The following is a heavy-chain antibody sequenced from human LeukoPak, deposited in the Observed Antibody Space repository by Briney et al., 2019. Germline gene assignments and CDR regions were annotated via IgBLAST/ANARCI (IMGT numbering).Heavy chain of an antibody. CDR1: GFSFNSYG. CDR2: IRYDGTNN. Sequence: GGSLRLSCAASGFSFNSYGMHWVRQAPGKGLEWVAIIRYDGTNNYYADSVKGRFTISRDNAKSTLYLQMNSLRAEDTAVYYCGKDDWGYYYDSSGYGDYWGEGTLVTVSS. CDR3: GKDDWGYYYDSSGYGDY. D-gene: IGHD3-22*01. V-gene: IGHV3-30*02. J-gene: IGHJ4*02.